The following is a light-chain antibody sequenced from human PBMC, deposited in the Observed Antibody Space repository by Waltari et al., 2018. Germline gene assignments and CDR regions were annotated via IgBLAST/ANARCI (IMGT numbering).Light chain of an antibody. Sequence: QSALTQPASMSGSPGQSITISCTGASHEAGLFNLVSWYQQHPGKGPKLIIYEVIKRPSGVSDRFSGSKSVNTASLTISGLRTEDEADYFCSSYAGRNSMLFGGGTKLTVL. CDR2: EVI. CDR1: SHEAGLFNL. J-gene: IGLJ2*01. V-gene: IGLV2-23*02. CDR3: SSYAGRNSML.